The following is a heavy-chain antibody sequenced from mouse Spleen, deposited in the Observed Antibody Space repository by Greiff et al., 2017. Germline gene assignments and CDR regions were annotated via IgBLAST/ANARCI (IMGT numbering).Heavy chain of an antibody. CDR1: GYAFSSSW. D-gene: IGHD2-4*01. CDR3: AREDLMITLDY. V-gene: IGHV1-82*01. J-gene: IGHJ2*01. CDR2: IYPGDGDT. Sequence: QVQLKQSGPELVKPGASVKISCKASGYAFSSSWMNWVKQRPGKGLEWIGRIYPGDGDTNYNGKFKGKATLTADKSSSTAYMQLSSLTSEDSAVYFCAREDLMITLDYWGQGTTLTVSS.